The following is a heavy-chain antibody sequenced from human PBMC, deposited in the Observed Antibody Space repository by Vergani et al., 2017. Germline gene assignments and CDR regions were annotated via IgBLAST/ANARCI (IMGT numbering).Heavy chain of an antibody. CDR2: IYYSGST. CDR1: GGSISSSSYY. CDR3: ARPDPYYYYMDV. J-gene: IGHJ6*03. Sequence: QLQLQESGPGLVKPSETLSLTCTVSGGSISSSSYYWGWIRQPPGKGLEWIGSIYYSGSTYYNPSLKSRVTISVDTSKNQFSLKLSSVTAADTAVYYCARPDPYYYYMDVWGKGTTVTVSS. V-gene: IGHV4-39*01.